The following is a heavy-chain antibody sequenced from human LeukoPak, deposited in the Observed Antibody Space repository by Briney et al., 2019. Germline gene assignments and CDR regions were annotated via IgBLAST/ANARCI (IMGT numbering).Heavy chain of an antibody. V-gene: IGHV1-69*01. J-gene: IGHJ3*01. Sequence: GASVKVSCKASGGTFSSYAISWVRQAPGQGLEWMGGIIPIFGTANYAQKFQGRVTITADESTSTAYMELSSLRSEDTAVYYCAGERLGYCSSTSCYNQGYFDSSGYILYAFDLWGQGTMVTVSS. CDR1: GGTFSSYA. CDR3: AGERLGYCSSTSCYNQGYFDSSGYILYAFDL. CDR2: IIPIFGTA. D-gene: IGHD2-2*02.